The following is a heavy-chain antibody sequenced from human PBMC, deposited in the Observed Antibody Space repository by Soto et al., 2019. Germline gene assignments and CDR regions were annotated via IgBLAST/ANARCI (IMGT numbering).Heavy chain of an antibody. D-gene: IGHD2-15*01. CDR3: AKGHIGYCSAGSCYSAYYFDY. Sequence: EVQLVESGGGLVQPGRSLRLSCAASGFTFDDYAMHWVRQAPGKGLEWVSGISWNSGSIGYADSVKGRFTISRDNAKNSLYLQMNSLRAEDTALYYCAKGHIGYCSAGSCYSAYYFDYWGQGTLVTVSS. CDR2: ISWNSGSI. J-gene: IGHJ4*02. CDR1: GFTFDDYA. V-gene: IGHV3-9*01.